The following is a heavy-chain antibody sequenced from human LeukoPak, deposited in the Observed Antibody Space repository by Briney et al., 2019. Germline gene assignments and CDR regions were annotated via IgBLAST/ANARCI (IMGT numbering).Heavy chain of an antibody. J-gene: IGHJ6*02. Sequence: ASVKISCKASGYTFTSYYMHWVRQAPGQGLGWMGIINPSGGSTSYTQKFQGRVTMTRDTSTSTVYMELSSLRSEDTAVYYCARGDHSGYYYYYGMDVWGQGTTVTVSS. CDR2: INPSGGST. V-gene: IGHV1-46*01. D-gene: IGHD6-19*01. CDR3: ARGDHSGYYYYYGMDV. CDR1: GYTFTSYY.